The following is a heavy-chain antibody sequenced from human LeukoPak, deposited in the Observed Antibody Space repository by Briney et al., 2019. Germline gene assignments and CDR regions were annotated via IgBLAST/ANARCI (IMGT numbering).Heavy chain of an antibody. J-gene: IGHJ5*02. Sequence: PGGSLSLSCAASGFTISSFTMNWVRQAPGKGLEWASSISPSGGSTWHADSVKGRFTISRDNAKNSVHLQMTNLRVDDTAVYYCGRDFLGESGAGGPWGQGILVTVSS. CDR2: ISPSGGST. CDR3: GRDFLGESGAGGP. CDR1: GFTISSFT. D-gene: IGHD3-10*01. V-gene: IGHV3-21*01.